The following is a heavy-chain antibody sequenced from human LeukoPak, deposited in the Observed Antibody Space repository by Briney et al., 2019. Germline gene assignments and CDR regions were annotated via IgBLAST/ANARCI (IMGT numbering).Heavy chain of an antibody. CDR1: GGSISSYY. CDR3: ARADNEGRYYYYYGMDV. V-gene: IGHV4-59*01. D-gene: IGHD1-1*01. Sequence: SETLSLTCTVSGGSISSYYWSWIRQPPGKGLEWIGYIYYSGSTSYNPSLKSRVTISVDTSKNQFSLKLSSVTAADTAVYYCARADNEGRYYYYYGMDVWGQGTTVTVSS. J-gene: IGHJ6*02. CDR2: IYYSGST.